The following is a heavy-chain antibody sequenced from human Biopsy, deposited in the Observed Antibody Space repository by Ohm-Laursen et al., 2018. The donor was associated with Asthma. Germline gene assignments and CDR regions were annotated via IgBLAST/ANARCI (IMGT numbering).Heavy chain of an antibody. J-gene: IGHJ6*02. Sequence: SLRLSCAASGFTFSSYSMNWVRQAPGKGLEWVSYISSSSSTIYYADSVKGRLTISRDNAKNSLYLQMNSLRDEDTAVYYCARMITIFGVVSRGMDVWGQGTTVTVSS. CDR1: GFTFSSYS. CDR3: ARMITIFGVVSRGMDV. CDR2: ISSSSSTI. V-gene: IGHV3-48*02. D-gene: IGHD3-3*01.